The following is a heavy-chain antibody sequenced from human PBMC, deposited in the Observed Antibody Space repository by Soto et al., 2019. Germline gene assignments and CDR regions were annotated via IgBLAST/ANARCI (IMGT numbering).Heavy chain of an antibody. D-gene: IGHD3-16*01. J-gene: IGHJ5*01. CDR1: GFTFSSYG. CDR2: IWYDGSNK. Sequence: GGSLRLSCAASGFTFSSYGMHWVRQAQGKGLEWVAVIWYDGSNKYYADSVKGRFTISRDNSKNTLYLQMNSLRAEDTAVYYSARDDYDYCQLDIWGLGTPVTVSS. CDR3: ARDDYDYCQLDI. V-gene: IGHV3-33*01.